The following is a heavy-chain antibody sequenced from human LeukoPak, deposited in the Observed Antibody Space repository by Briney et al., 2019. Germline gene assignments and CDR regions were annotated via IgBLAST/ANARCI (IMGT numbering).Heavy chain of an antibody. CDR1: GYTFSSYG. CDR2: ISAYNGNT. V-gene: IGHV1-18*01. D-gene: IGHD1-26*01. J-gene: IGHJ3*02. Sequence: GASVKVSCKASGYTFSSYGISWVRQAPGQGLEWMGWISAYNGNTNYAQKLQGRVTMTTDTSTSTAYMELRSLRSDDTAVYYCARAMSGSYYVLDAFDIWGQGTMVTVSS. CDR3: ARAMSGSYYVLDAFDI.